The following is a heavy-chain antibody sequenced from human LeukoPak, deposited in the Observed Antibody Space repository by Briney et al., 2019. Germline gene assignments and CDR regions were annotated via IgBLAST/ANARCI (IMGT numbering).Heavy chain of an antibody. Sequence: SETLSLTCAVYGGPFSGYYWSWIRQPPGKGLEWIGEINHSGSINYNPSLKSRVTISVDTSKNQFSLKLSSVTAADTAVYYCGRVSVAGTGGVDYWGQGNLVTVSS. CDR2: INHSGSI. V-gene: IGHV4-34*01. J-gene: IGHJ4*02. D-gene: IGHD6-19*01. CDR1: GGPFSGYY. CDR3: GRVSVAGTGGVDY.